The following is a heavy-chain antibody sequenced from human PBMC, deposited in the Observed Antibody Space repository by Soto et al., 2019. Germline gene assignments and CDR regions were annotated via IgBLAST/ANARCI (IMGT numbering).Heavy chain of an antibody. D-gene: IGHD3-22*01. Sequence: PGGSLRLSCAASGFTFGSYGMHWVRQAPGKGLEWVAVIWYDGSNKYYADSVKGRFTISRDNSKNTLYLQMNSLRAEDTAVYYFARAQGDYYDSSGYPDYWGQGTLVTVSS. CDR3: ARAQGDYYDSSGYPDY. J-gene: IGHJ4*02. CDR2: IWYDGSNK. CDR1: GFTFGSYG. V-gene: IGHV3-33*01.